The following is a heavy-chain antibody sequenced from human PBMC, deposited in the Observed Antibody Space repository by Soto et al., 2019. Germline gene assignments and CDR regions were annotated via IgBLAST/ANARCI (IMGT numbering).Heavy chain of an antibody. Sequence: VQLVQSGAEMKKPGLSVKVSCQSSGGTFNTYAMNWVRQAPGQGPEWMGDISPMFGAANYAPKFQGRVTITADESTGTSYMQLSSLTPEDTALYFCAREVQVHTPAFVYWGQGTLVTVSS. CDR1: GGTFNTYA. J-gene: IGHJ4*02. V-gene: IGHV1-69*19. D-gene: IGHD3-10*01. CDR3: AREVQVHTPAFVY. CDR2: ISPMFGAA.